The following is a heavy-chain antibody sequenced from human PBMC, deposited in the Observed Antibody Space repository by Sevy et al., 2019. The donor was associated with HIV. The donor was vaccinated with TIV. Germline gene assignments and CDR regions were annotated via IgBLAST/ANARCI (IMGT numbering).Heavy chain of an antibody. Sequence: GGSLRLSCAASGFTFSSYWMHWVRQAPGKGLEWVSAISASGGSTYYADSVKGRFTTSRDKSKNTLYLQMNSLRAEDTAVYYCAKGLSRQLEDWGQGTLVTVSS. J-gene: IGHJ4*02. CDR3: AKGLSRQLED. CDR1: GFTFSSYW. V-gene: IGHV3-23*01. CDR2: ISASGGST. D-gene: IGHD1-1*01.